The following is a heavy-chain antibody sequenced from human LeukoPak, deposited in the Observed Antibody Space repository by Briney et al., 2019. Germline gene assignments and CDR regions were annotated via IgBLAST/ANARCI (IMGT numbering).Heavy chain of an antibody. D-gene: IGHD3-10*01. CDR1: GGSFSGYY. CDR2: INHSGST. Sequence: SETLSLTCAVYGGSFSGYYWSWIRQPPGKGLEWIGEINHSGSTNYNPSPKSRVTISVETSKNHSSLKLSSVTAADTAVDYYARVCLGITMVRGEHFDYWGQGTLVTVSS. J-gene: IGHJ4*02. CDR3: ARVCLGITMVRGEHFDY. V-gene: IGHV4-34*01.